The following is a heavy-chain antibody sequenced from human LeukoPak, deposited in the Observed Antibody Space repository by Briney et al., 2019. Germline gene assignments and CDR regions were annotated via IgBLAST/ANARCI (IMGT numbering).Heavy chain of an antibody. D-gene: IGHD6-13*01. CDR2: IYYSGST. CDR3: ARHALFRQQLALFDY. V-gene: IGHV4-59*01. Sequence: PSETLSLTCTVSGGSISNYYWSWIRQPPGKGLEWIGYIYYSGSTNYNPSLKSRVTISVDTSKNQFSLKLSSVTAADTAVYYCARHALFRQQLALFDYWGQGTLVTVSS. J-gene: IGHJ4*02. CDR1: GGSISNYY.